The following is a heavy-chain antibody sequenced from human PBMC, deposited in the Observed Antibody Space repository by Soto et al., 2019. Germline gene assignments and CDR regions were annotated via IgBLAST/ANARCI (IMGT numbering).Heavy chain of an antibody. CDR1: GYTFTSYY. J-gene: IGHJ5*02. CDR2: INPSGGST. V-gene: IGHV1-46*01. CDR3: ARVFRKTPYYDILTGSGPFDP. Sequence: ASVKVSCKASGYTFTSYYMHWVRQAPGQGLEWMGIINPSGGSTSYAQKFQGRVTMTRDTSTSTVYMELSSLRSEDTAVCYCARVFRKTPYYDILTGSGPFDPWGQGTLVTVSS. D-gene: IGHD3-9*01.